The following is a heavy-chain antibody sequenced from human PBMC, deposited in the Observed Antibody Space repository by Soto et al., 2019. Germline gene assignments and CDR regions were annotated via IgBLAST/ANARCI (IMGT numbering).Heavy chain of an antibody. CDR1: GFTFSSYG. D-gene: IGHD6-19*01. CDR3: ARGSLSIAVAGMGHGMDV. J-gene: IGHJ6*02. CDR2: IWYDGSNK. V-gene: IGHV3-33*01. Sequence: GGSLRLSCAASGFTFSSYGMHWVRQAPGKGLEWVAVIWYDGSNKYYADSVKGRFTISRDNSKNTLYLQMNSLRAEDTAVYYCARGSLSIAVAGMGHGMDVWGQGTTVTVSS.